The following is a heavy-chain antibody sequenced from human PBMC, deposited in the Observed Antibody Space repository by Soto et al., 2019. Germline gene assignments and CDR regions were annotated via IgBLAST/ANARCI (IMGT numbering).Heavy chain of an antibody. V-gene: IGHV5-51*01. CDR3: ARLVNYYFGMDV. CDR2: IYPGDSDT. J-gene: IGHJ6*02. CDR1: DTTHW. Sequence: GESLKISCKASDTTHWICWVRQKPGKGLEWMGIIYPGDSDTKYSPSFQGQVTISVDKSISTAYLHWSSLKASDTATYYCARLVNYYFGMDVWGLGTTVTVSS.